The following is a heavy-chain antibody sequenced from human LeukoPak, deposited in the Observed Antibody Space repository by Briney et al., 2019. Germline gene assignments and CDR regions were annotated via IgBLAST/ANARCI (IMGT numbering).Heavy chain of an antibody. J-gene: IGHJ4*02. V-gene: IGHV1-69*04. CDR2: IIPILGIA. CDR1: GGTFSSYA. CDR3: AKAVRITGIGYFDY. D-gene: IGHD1-20*01. Sequence: ASVKVSCKASGGTFSSYAISWVRQAPGQGLEWMGRIIPILGIANYAQKFQGRVTITADKSTSTAYMELSSLRSEDTAVYYCAKAVRITGIGYFDYWGQGTLVTVSS.